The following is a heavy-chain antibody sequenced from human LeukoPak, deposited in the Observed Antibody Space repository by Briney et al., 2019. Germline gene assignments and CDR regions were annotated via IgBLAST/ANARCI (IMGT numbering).Heavy chain of an antibody. CDR3: TREPHRDFWSGLIFDY. D-gene: IGHD3-3*01. V-gene: IGHV1-69*13. Sequence: SVKVSCKASGGTFSTYAISWVRQAPGQGPEWMGGIIPIFGTANYAQKFQGRVTIIADESMSTAQMELSSLRSEDTAVYYCTREPHRDFWSGLIFDYWGQGLLVTVSS. CDR2: IIPIFGTA. J-gene: IGHJ4*02. CDR1: GGTFSTYA.